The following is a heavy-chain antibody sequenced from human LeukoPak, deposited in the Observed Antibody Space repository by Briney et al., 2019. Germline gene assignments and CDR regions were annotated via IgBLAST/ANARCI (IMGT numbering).Heavy chain of an antibody. CDR3: ARGGSSGSYYFDY. J-gene: IGHJ4*02. CDR1: GFTFSSYG. Sequence: PGGSLRLSCAASGFTFSSYGMRWVRQAPGKGLEWVSGISDTGGSTYYADSVKGRFTISRDNSKNTPDLQMNSLRGDDTAVYYCARGGSSGSYYFDYRGQGTLVTVSS. D-gene: IGHD1-26*01. CDR2: ISDTGGST. V-gene: IGHV3-23*01.